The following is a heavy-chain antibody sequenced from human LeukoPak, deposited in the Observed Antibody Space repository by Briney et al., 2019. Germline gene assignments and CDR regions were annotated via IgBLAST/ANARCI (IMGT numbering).Heavy chain of an antibody. J-gene: IGHJ4*02. CDR3: ARERSSWYYLDY. CDR2: TYYRSQWYY. CDR1: GDSVSSNIAT. V-gene: IGHV6-1*01. D-gene: IGHD6-13*01. Sequence: SQTLSLTCVISGDSVSSNIATCNWIRQSPSRGLEWLGRTYYRSQWYYDYAVPVRSRITINPDTSKNQFSLQLSSVTPEDTAVYFCARERSSWYYLDYWGQGMLVTVSS.